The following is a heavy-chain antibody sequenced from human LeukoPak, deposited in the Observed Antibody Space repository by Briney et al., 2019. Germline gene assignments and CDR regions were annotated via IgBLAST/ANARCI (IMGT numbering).Heavy chain of an antibody. J-gene: IGHJ4*02. CDR3: ARGSTRSLGSYYYGSGRYDY. V-gene: IGHV1-8*01. CDR2: MNPNSGNT. CDR1: GYTFASYD. Sequence: ASVKVSCKASGYTFASYDINWVRQATGQGLEWIGWMNPNSGNTGYAQKFQGRVTMTRNTSISTAYMELSSLRSEDTAVYYCARGSTRSLGSYYYGSGRYDYWGQGTLVTVSS. D-gene: IGHD3-10*01.